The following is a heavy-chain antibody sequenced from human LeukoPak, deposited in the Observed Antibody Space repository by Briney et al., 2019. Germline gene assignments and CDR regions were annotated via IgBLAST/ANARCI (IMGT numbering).Heavy chain of an antibody. CDR2: IHPDSSVK. D-gene: IGHD1-14*01. V-gene: IGHV3-7*03. Sequence: GGSLRLSCAASGFTFRHSWLSWIRQTPGKGLEWVANIHPDSSVKFYVDSMEGRFTISRDNTKNSLYLQIDSARVDDTGLYYCTRLPRETAGDYWGQGVLVIVSS. CDR3: TRLPRETAGDY. J-gene: IGHJ4*02. CDR1: GFTFRHSW.